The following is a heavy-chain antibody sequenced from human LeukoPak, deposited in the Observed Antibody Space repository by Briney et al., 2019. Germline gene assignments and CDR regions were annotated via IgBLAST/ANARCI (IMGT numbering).Heavy chain of an antibody. Sequence: ASVKVSCKASGYTFTGYYMHWVRQAPGRGLEWMGWINPNSGGTNYAQKFQGRVTMTRDTSISTAYMELSRLRSDDTAVYYCARDVSGWYYFDYWGQGTLVTVSS. V-gene: IGHV1-2*02. CDR1: GYTFTGYY. D-gene: IGHD6-19*01. CDR2: INPNSGGT. CDR3: ARDVSGWYYFDY. J-gene: IGHJ4*02.